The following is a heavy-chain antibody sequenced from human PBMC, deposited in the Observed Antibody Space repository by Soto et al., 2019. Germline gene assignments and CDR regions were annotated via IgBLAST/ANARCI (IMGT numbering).Heavy chain of an antibody. J-gene: IGHJ4*02. Sequence: SQTMSHTGALYSGLFSDCYWTWIRQPPGKGLEWIGEINHSGSTNYNPSLKSRVAISVDTSKYQFSLNLRSEDTALYYCARGIWVATTADYYLDSWGQATLVTVSS. D-gene: IGHD5-12*01. CDR3: ARGIWVATTADYYLDS. CDR2: INHSGST. CDR1: SGLFSDCY. V-gene: IGHV4-34*01.